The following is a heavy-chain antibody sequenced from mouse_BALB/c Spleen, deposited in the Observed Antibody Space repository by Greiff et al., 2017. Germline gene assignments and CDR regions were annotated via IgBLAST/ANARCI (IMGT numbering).Heavy chain of an antibody. CDR2: IWAGGST. CDR1: GFSLTSYG. J-gene: IGHJ2*01. Sequence: QVQLQQSGPGLVAPSQSLSITRTVSGFSLTSYGVHWVRQPPGKGLEWLGVIWAGGSTNYNSALMSRLSISKDNSKSQVFLKMNSLQTDDTAMYYCARGEENSLLPDFDYGGQGTTLTVSS. CDR3: ARGEENSLLPDFDY. V-gene: IGHV2-9*02. D-gene: IGHD1-2*01.